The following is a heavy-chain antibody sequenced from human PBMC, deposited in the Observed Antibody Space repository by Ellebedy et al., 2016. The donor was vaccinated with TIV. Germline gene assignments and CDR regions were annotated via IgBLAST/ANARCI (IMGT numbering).Heavy chain of an antibody. D-gene: IGHD2/OR15-2a*01. V-gene: IGHV4-59*01. CDR1: GGSISSYY. Sequence: SETLSLXXTVSGGSISSYYWSWIRQPPGKGLEWIGYIYYSGSTNYNPSLKSRVTISVDTSKNQFSLKLSSVTAADTAVYYCAREIFDASFDPWGQGTLVTVSS. CDR3: AREIFDASFDP. CDR2: IYYSGST. J-gene: IGHJ5*02.